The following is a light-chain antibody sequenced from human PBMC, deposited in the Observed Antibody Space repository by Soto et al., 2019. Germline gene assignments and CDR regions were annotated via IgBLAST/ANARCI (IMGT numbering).Light chain of an antibody. V-gene: IGKV3-20*01. CDR1: QSVSNNY. CDR2: VAS. Sequence: EIVLTQSPGTLSLSPGERATLSCRASQSVSNNYLAWYQQKPGQAPRRLIFVASGRATGIPDRFSGSGSGTDFTLTISRLEPEDFAVYYCQQYGTSPTFGQGTKVEIK. CDR3: QQYGTSPT. J-gene: IGKJ1*01.